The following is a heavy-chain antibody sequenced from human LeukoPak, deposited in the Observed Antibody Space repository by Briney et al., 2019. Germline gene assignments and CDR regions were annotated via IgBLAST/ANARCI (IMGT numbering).Heavy chain of an antibody. Sequence: ASVKVSCKASGYTFSSYYMHWVRQAPGQGPEWMGWINPNSGGTNYPQNFQGRVTMTRDTSISTAYMELSRLRSDDTAVYYCTRGKISGDDFDYWGQGTLVTVSS. CDR2: INPNSGGT. CDR3: TRGKISGDDFDY. J-gene: IGHJ4*02. V-gene: IGHV1-2*02. CDR1: GYTFSSYY. D-gene: IGHD7-27*01.